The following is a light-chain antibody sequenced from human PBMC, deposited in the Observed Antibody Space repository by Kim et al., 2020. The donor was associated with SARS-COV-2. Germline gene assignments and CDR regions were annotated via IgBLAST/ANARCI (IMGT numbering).Light chain of an antibody. CDR1: SSDVGGYIY. J-gene: IGLJ3*02. Sequence: QSALTQPRSVSGSPGQSVTISCTGTSSDVGGYIYVSWYQHHPGKAPKLMIYDVTKRPSRVPDRFSGSKSGNTASLTISGLQAEDEADYYCCSYAGSYWVFGGGTQLTVL. CDR3: CSYAGSYWV. V-gene: IGLV2-11*01. CDR2: DVT.